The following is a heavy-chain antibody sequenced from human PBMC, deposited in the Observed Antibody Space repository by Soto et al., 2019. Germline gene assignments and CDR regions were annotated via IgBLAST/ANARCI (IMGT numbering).Heavy chain of an antibody. J-gene: IGHJ4*02. CDR1: GYTFTSYG. D-gene: IGHD2-2*01. Sequence: ASVKVSCKASGYTFTSYGISWVRQAPGQGLEWMGWISAYNGNTNYAQKLQGRVTMTTDTSTSTAYMELRSLRADDTAVYYCVGTRVWYYFDSWGQGTLVTVSS. V-gene: IGHV1-18*01. CDR3: VGTRVWYYFDS. CDR2: ISAYNGNT.